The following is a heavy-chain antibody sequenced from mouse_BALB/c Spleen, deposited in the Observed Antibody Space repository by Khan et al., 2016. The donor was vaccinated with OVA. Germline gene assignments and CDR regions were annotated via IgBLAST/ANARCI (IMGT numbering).Heavy chain of an antibody. CDR1: GFSLTSYD. D-gene: IGHD2-14*01. CDR3: VRDYRYDDYFDY. Sequence: QLEESGPGLVAPSQSLSITCTVSGFSLTSYDISWIRQPPGKGLEWLGVIWTGGGTNYNSAFMSRLSISKDNSKSQVFLKMNSLQTDDTAIYYCVRDYRYDDYFDYWGQGTTLTVSS. V-gene: IGHV2-9-2*01. J-gene: IGHJ2*01. CDR2: IWTGGGT.